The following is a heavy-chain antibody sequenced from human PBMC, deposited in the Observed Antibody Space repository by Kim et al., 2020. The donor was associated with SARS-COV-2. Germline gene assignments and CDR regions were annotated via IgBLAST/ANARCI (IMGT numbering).Heavy chain of an antibody. CDR3: ARDRDDEGPYYCDSSGYYLVY. CDR1: GFTFSSYS. D-gene: IGHD3-22*01. CDR2: ISSSSSTI. J-gene: IGHJ4*02. Sequence: GGSLRLSCAASGFTFSSYSMNWVRQAPGKGLEWVSYISSSSSTIYYADSVKGRFTISRDNAKNSLYLQMNSLRDEDTAVYYCARDRDDEGPYYCDSSGYYLVYWGQRTLGTVSP. V-gene: IGHV3-48*02.